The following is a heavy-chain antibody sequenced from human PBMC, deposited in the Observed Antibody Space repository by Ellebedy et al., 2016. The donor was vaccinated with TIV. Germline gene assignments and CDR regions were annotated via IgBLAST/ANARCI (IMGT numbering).Heavy chain of an antibody. J-gene: IGHJ4*02. CDR3: AKKGGTTWVPYYIDY. CDR1: GFTFSNYG. D-gene: IGHD7-27*01. Sequence: PGGSLRLSCAASGFTFSNYGMHWVRQAPGEGLEWVAFIRYDGSNKYYADSVKGRFTISRDNSKDTLYLQMNNLRAEDTAVYYCAKKGGTTWVPYYIDYWGQGTLVTVSS. V-gene: IGHV3-30*02. CDR2: IRYDGSNK.